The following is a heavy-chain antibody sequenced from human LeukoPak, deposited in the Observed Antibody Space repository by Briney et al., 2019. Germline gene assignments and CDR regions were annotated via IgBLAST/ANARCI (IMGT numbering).Heavy chain of an antibody. CDR1: GGSISSGGYY. D-gene: IGHD3-16*01. Sequence: PSETLSLTCTVSGGSISSGGYYWSWIRQHPGKGLEWIGYIYYSGSTYYNPSLKSRVTISVDTSKNQLSLKLSSVTAADTAVYYCASGGSIGYYGMDVWGQGTTVTVSS. V-gene: IGHV4-31*03. J-gene: IGHJ6*02. CDR3: ASGGSIGYYGMDV. CDR2: IYYSGST.